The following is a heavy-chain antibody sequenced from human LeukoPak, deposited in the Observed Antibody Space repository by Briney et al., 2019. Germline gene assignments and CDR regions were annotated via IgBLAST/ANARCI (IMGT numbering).Heavy chain of an antibody. V-gene: IGHV3-7*01. CDR1: VFMFSSYC. CDR2: IKTDGSQK. CDR3: VRDGNSGWLDFDY. D-gene: IGHD6-19*01. Sequence: GGSLRLSCAASVFMFSSYCMNCVRDAPGKGGEWGASIKTDGSQKYYVDSVRGRFTNSRNNDKNSLHLQMNNLRAEDTAVYYCVRDGNSGWLDFDYWGQGTLVTVSS. J-gene: IGHJ4*02.